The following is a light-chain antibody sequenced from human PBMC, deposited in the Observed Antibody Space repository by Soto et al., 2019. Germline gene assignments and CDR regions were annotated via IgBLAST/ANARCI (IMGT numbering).Light chain of an antibody. J-gene: IGLJ2*01. CDR1: SSDFVTYNR. CDR2: EVR. CDR3: SSYTSKSSRI. V-gene: IGLV2-18*02. Sequence: QSALTQPPSVSGSPGPSVNISCTGTSSDFVTYNRVSWYQQPPGTAPKLIIYEVRNRTSGISFRFSGSKSGNTASLTISGRQADDEADYYCSSYTSKSSRIFGGGTKVTVL.